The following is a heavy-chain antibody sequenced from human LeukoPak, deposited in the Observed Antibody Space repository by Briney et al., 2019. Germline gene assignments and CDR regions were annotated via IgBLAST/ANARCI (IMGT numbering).Heavy chain of an antibody. CDR2: INHSGST. V-gene: IGHV4-34*01. J-gene: IGHJ4*02. CDR1: GGSFSGYY. CDR3: AREYCSSSCYFDY. Sequence: KPSETLSLTCAVYGGSFSGYYWSWIRQPPGKGLEWTGEINHSGSTNYNPSLKSRLTISVDTSKNQFSLKLSSVTAADTAVYYCAREYCSSSCYFDYWGQGTLVTVSS. D-gene: IGHD2-2*01.